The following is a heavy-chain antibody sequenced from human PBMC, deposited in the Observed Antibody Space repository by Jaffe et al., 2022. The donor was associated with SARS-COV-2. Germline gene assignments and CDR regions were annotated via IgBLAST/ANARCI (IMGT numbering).Heavy chain of an antibody. CDR1: GFTFSSYA. Sequence: QVQLVESGGGVVQPGRSLRLSCAASGFTFSSYAMHWVRQAPGKGLEWVAVISYDGSNKYYADSVKGRFTISRDNSKNTLYLQMNSLRAEDTAVYYCARDSIPYSYGPCPFDYWGQGTLVTVSS. V-gene: IGHV3-30-3*01. J-gene: IGHJ4*02. CDR2: ISYDGSNK. CDR3: ARDSIPYSYGPCPFDY. D-gene: IGHD5-18*01.